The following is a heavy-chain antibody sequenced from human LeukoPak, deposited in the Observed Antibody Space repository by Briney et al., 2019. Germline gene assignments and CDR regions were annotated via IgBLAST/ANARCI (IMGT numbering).Heavy chain of an antibody. D-gene: IGHD2-2*01. CDR3: ARGSSNSPKRFDY. J-gene: IGHJ4*02. CDR2: INPSGGT. Sequence: ASVKVSCKASGYTFSTYYMNWVRQAPGQGLEWMGVINPSGGTSYARKFQGRVTMTRDTSTTTVYMELYSLRSEDTAVYYCARGSSNSPKRFDYWGQGTLVTVSS. CDR1: GYTFSTYY. V-gene: IGHV1-46*01.